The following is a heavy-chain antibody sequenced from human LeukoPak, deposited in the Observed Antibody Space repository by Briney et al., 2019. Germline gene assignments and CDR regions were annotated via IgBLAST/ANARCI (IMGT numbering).Heavy chain of an antibody. CDR2: IYYSGST. J-gene: IGHJ6*03. D-gene: IGHD6-6*01. Sequence: SETLSLTCIVSGGSISSSSYYWGWIRQPPGKGLEWIGSIYYSGSTYYNPSLKSRVTISVDTSKNQFSLKLSSVTAADTAVYYCARGRTVWGWSSSSNYYYYMDVWGKGTTVTVSS. CDR1: GGSISSSSYY. V-gene: IGHV4-39*07. CDR3: ARGRTVWGWSSSSNYYYYMDV.